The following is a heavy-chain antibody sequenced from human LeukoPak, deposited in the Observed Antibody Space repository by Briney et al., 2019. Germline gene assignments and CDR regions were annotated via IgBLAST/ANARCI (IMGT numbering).Heavy chain of an antibody. J-gene: IGHJ6*03. Sequence: ASVKVSCKVSGYTFTDYYMHWVQQAPGKGLEWMGLVDPEDGETIYAEKSQGRVTITADTSTDTAYMELSSLRSEDTAVYYCATAGGGYCSGGSCYRYYMDVWGKGTTVTVSS. CDR2: VDPEDGET. D-gene: IGHD2-15*01. CDR3: ATAGGGYCSGGSCYRYYMDV. CDR1: GYTFTDYY. V-gene: IGHV1-69-2*01.